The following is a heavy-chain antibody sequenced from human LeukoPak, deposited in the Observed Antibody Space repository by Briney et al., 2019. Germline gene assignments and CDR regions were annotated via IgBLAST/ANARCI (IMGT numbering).Heavy chain of an antibody. CDR1: GGSVSSDSYY. CDR2: ICYSGST. J-gene: IGHJ4*02. V-gene: IGHV4-61*01. D-gene: IGHD3-22*01. CDR3: ARGREDDSSGYYPLDY. Sequence: SETLSLTCTVSGGSVSSDSYYWSWIRQPPGKGLEWIGYICYSGSTNYNPSLKSRVTISVDTSKNQFSLKLSSVTAADTAVYYCARGREDDSSGYYPLDYWGQGTLVTVSS.